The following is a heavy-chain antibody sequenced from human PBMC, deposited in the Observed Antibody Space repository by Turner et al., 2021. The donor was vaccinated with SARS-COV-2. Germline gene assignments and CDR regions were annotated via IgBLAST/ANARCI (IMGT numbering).Heavy chain of an antibody. Sequence: QVQLVESGGGVVQTGRSLRLSCAASGFTFSSYGMHWVRQAPGKGLEWVAVISYDGSNKYYADSVKGRFTISRDNSKNTLYLQMNSLRAEDTAVYYCAKGGWDYDILTGSYFEYWGQGTLVTVSS. CDR3: AKGGWDYDILTGSYFEY. J-gene: IGHJ4*02. V-gene: IGHV3-30*18. D-gene: IGHD3-9*01. CDR1: GFTFSSYG. CDR2: ISYDGSNK.